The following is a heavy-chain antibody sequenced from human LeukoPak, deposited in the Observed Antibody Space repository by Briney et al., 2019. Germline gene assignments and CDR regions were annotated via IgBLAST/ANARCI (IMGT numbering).Heavy chain of an antibody. V-gene: IGHV3-30*18. CDR2: ISYDGSNK. J-gene: IGHJ5*02. Sequence: GGSLRLSCAASGFTFSSYGIHWVRQAPGKGLEWVAVISYDGSNKFYADSVKGRFTISRDNSKNTLFLQMSSLRPEDTAVYYCAKDWGEATVTNWFDPWGQGTLVTVSS. D-gene: IGHD4-11*01. CDR3: AKDWGEATVTNWFDP. CDR1: GFTFSSYG.